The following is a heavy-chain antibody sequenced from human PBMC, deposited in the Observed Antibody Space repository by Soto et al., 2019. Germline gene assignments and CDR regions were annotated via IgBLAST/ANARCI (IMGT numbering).Heavy chain of an antibody. Sequence: GPGSALGNPXQTLTLTCTLSGFSLSTSGVGVGWIRQPTGKALEWLALIYWNDDKRYSSSLKSRLTITKDTSKNQVVLTMTNMDPVETATYYCAHRLAAGLDAVDSGGQGERVTVS. V-gene: IGHV2-5*01. CDR3: AHRLAAGLDAVDS. J-gene: IGHJ3*02. D-gene: IGHD6-25*01. CDR1: GFSLSTSGVG. CDR2: IYWNDDK.